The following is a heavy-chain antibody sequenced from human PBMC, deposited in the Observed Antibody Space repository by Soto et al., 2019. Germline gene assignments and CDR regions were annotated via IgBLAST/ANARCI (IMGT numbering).Heavy chain of an antibody. Sequence: HPGGSLRLSCAASGFTFSSYWMHWVRQAPGKGLVWVSRINSDGSTTTYADSVKGRFTISSDNAKNTLYLQMNSLRAEDTAVYYCARGPGSYFGYWGQGTQVTVSS. CDR1: GFTFSSYW. V-gene: IGHV3-74*01. CDR2: INSDGSTT. D-gene: IGHD3-10*01. J-gene: IGHJ4*02. CDR3: ARGPGSYFGY.